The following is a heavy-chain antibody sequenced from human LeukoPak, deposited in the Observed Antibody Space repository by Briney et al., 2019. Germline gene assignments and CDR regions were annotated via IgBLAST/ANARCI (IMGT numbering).Heavy chain of an antibody. CDR3: GRAFPPLRTSSAGDL. V-gene: IGHV3-21*01. CDR1: GFTFSDYD. CDR2: ISGFSSYT. D-gene: IGHD3-16*01. Sequence: GGSLRLSCSASGFTFSDYDMNWVRQAPGKGLEWVSSISGFSSYTYYVESVKGRFSISRDNAKNSLYLQMNSLGAEDTATYYCGRAFPPLRTSSAGDLWGQGILVTVSS. J-gene: IGHJ4*02.